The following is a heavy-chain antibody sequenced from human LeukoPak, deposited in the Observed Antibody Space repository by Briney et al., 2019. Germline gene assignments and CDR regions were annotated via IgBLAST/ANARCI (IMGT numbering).Heavy chain of an antibody. V-gene: IGHV1-69*13. CDR3: ATRRTKDTAMAFYYYYGMDV. CDR1: GGTFSSYA. Sequence: SVKVSCKASGGTFSSYAISWVRQAPGQGLEWMGGIIPIFGTANYAQKFQGRVTITADESTSTAYMELSSLRSEDTAVYYCATRRTKDTAMAFYYYYGMDVWGQGTTVTVSS. D-gene: IGHD5-18*01. J-gene: IGHJ6*02. CDR2: IIPIFGTA.